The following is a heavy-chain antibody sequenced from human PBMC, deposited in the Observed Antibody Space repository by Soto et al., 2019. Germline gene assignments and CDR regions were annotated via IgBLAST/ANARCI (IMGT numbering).Heavy chain of an antibody. Sequence: SETLSLTCTVSGGSVSSGSYYWSWIRQPPGKGLGWIGYIYYSGSTNYNPSLKSRVTISVDTSKNQFSLKLSSVTAADTAVYYCARLHGDYEGDAFDIWGQGTMVTVSS. D-gene: IGHD4-17*01. J-gene: IGHJ3*02. CDR1: GGSVSSGSYY. CDR3: ARLHGDYEGDAFDI. V-gene: IGHV4-61*01. CDR2: IYYSGST.